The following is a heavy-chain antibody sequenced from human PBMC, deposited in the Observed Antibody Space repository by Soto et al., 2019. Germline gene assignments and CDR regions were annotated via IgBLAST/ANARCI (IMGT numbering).Heavy chain of an antibody. CDR3: AKEEAGASDY. CDR1: GFNFINYA. CDR2: ISDSADNT. V-gene: IGHV3-23*01. D-gene: IGHD1-26*01. J-gene: IGHJ4*02. Sequence: EVQLLESGGGLVQPGESLGLSCAASGFNFINYAMAWVRQAPGKGLEWLAAISDSADNTYYAGSVKGRFSISRDNSKNTLYLQMNSLSADDTAVYYCAKEEAGASDYWGQGTLVTVSS.